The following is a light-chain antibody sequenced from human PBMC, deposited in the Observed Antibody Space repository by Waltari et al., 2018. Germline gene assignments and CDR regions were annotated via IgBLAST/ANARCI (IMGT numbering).Light chain of an antibody. CDR1: QSISSY. CDR2: AAS. CDR3: QQDYSLPRT. Sequence: DIQMTQSPPSLSASVGDRVTITCRASQSISSYLNWYQQKPGRAPKLLIYAASTLQSGVPSRFSGSGSGTDFTLTISSLQPDDFATYYCQQDYSLPRTFGQGTKVEIK. J-gene: IGKJ1*01. V-gene: IGKV1-39*01.